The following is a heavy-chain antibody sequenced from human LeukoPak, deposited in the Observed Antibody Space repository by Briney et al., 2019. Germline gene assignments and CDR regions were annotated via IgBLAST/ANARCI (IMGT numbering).Heavy chain of an antibody. J-gene: IGHJ4*02. CDR2: IYPGDSDT. CDR1: GYSFAIYR. Sequence: GESLKISCQDSGYSFAIYRIGWVRQMPGKGLEWMGIIYPGDSDTRYSPSFQGQVTISADKSISTAYLQWSSLKASDTAMYYCARFGYYYGSGSRVDYWGQGTLVTVSS. V-gene: IGHV5-51*01. CDR3: ARFGYYYGSGSRVDY. D-gene: IGHD3-10*01.